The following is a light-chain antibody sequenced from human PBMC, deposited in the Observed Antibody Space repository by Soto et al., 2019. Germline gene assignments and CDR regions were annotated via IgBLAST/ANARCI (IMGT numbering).Light chain of an antibody. CDR2: EGS. CDR3: CSYAFSSTVV. V-gene: IGLV2-23*01. Sequence: QSALTQPASVSGSPGQSITISCTGTSSDVGNYNLVSWYQHHPGKAPKLMIYEGSKRPSGVSNRFSGSKSGNTASLTISGLQAEDEADYYCCSYAFSSTVVFGGGTKLTVL. J-gene: IGLJ2*01. CDR1: SSDVGNYNL.